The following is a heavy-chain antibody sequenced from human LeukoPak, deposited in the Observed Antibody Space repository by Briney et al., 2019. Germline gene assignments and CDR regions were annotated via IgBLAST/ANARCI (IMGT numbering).Heavy chain of an antibody. CDR3: ARAQRRDQSGNTNPFDC. Sequence: PSETLSLTCTVSGDSISSGDYYWSWIRQHPEKGLEWIGYSPYRGTPIYNPSLKSRLTISVGPSENQFSLTLNFVTAADTAVYYCARAQRRDQSGNTNPFDCWGQGTLVTVSS. CDR1: GDSISSGDYY. V-gene: IGHV4-31*03. J-gene: IGHJ4*02. D-gene: IGHD3-3*01. CDR2: SPYRGTP.